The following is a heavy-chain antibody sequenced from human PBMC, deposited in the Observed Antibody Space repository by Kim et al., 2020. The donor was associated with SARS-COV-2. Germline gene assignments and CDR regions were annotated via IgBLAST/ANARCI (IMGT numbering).Heavy chain of an antibody. J-gene: IGHJ6*02. CDR3: ARDRGYDILTGFPDYYYYGMDV. CDR2: ISSSSSYI. CDR1: GFTFSSYS. D-gene: IGHD3-9*01. Sequence: GGSMRLSCAASGFTFSSYSMNWVRQAPGKGLEWVSSISSSSSYIYYADSVKGRFTISRDNAKNSLYLQMNSLRAEDTAVYYCARDRGYDILTGFPDYYYYGMDVWGQGTTVTVSS. V-gene: IGHV3-21*01.